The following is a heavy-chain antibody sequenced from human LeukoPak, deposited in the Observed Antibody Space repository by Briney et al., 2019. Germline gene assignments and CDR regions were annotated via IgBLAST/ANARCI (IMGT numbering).Heavy chain of an antibody. CDR3: ARGALIAPGDP. CDR1: GFTFSNYW. CDR2: INSDGSST. V-gene: IGHV3-74*01. Sequence: PGGSLGLSCAASGFTFSNYWMHWVRQAPGKGLVWVSRINSDGSSTTYADSVKGRFTISRDNAKKTLYLQMNSLRAEDTAVYYCARGALIAPGDPWGQGTLVTVSS. D-gene: IGHD3-16*01. J-gene: IGHJ5*02.